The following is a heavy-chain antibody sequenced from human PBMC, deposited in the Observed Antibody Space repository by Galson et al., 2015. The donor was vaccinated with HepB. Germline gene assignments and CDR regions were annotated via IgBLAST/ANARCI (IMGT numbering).Heavy chain of an antibody. D-gene: IGHD2-2*01. V-gene: IGHV3-48*03. CDR2: ISYSGNTI. CDR3: AREPVVPGTVDFDH. J-gene: IGHJ4*02. Sequence: SLRLSCAASGFIFSSYEMNWVRQAPGKGLEWLSYISYSGNTIYYADSVKGRFTTSRDNARNSLYLQMNSLRAEDTAIYYCAREPVVPGTVDFDHWGQGTLVTVSA. CDR1: GFIFSSYE.